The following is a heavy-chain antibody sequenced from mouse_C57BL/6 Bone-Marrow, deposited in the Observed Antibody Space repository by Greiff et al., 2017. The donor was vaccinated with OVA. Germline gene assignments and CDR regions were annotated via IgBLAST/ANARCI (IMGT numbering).Heavy chain of an antibody. V-gene: IGHV3-6*01. CDR3: ARVGLFGFDY. Sequence: DVQLVESGPGLVKPSQSLSLTCSVTGYSITSGYYWNWIRQFPGNKLEWMGYISYDGSNNYNPSLKNRISITRDTSKNQFFLKLNSVTTEDTATYYCARVGLFGFDYWGQGTTLTVSS. D-gene: IGHD1-1*01. J-gene: IGHJ2*01. CDR1: GYSITSGYY. CDR2: ISYDGSN.